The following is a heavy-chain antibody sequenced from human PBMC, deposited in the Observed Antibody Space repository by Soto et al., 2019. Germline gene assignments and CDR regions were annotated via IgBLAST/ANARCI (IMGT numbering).Heavy chain of an antibody. V-gene: IGHV3-23*01. Sequence: EVQLLESGGGLVQPGGSLRLSCAASGFTFSTYGMSWVRQAPGKGLEWVSAISGGGGSTYYADSVKGRFTISRDNSRNTLYLQMNSRRAEDTAVYYCAKDQDYVWGSSAFDIWGQGTLVTVSS. CDR1: GFTFSTYG. CDR3: AKDQDYVWGSSAFDI. CDR2: ISGGGGST. D-gene: IGHD3-16*01. J-gene: IGHJ3*02.